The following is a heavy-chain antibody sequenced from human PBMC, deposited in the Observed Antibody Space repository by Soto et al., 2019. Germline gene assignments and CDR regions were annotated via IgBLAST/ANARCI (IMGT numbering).Heavy chain of an antibody. Sequence: GGSLRLSCAASGFTFSSYAMHWVRQAPGKGLEWVAVISYDGRNKYYADSVKGRFTISRDNSKNTLYLQMNSLRAEDTAVYYCARDLAFGAAARVGYYYGMDVWGQGTTVTVSS. V-gene: IGHV3-30*04. J-gene: IGHJ6*02. D-gene: IGHD6-6*01. CDR2: ISYDGRNK. CDR3: ARDLAFGAAARVGYYYGMDV. CDR1: GFTFSSYA.